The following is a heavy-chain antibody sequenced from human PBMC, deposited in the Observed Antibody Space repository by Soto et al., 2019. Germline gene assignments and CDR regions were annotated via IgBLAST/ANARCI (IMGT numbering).Heavy chain of an antibody. CDR2: IYHSGST. V-gene: IGHV4-38-2*01. J-gene: IGHJ4*02. CDR1: GDSISRGYY. CDR3: ARGSDYDFWSGYYSFDY. D-gene: IGHD3-3*01. Sequence: SETWSLSCAVSGDSISRGYYWGWIRQPPWKGLEWIGSIYHSGSTYYNPSLKSRVTISVDTYKNQFSLKLSSVTAADTAVYYCARGSDYDFWSGYYSFDYWGQGTLVTVS.